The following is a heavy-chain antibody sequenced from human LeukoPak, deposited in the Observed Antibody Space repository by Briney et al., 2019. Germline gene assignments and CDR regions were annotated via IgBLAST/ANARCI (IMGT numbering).Heavy chain of an antibody. CDR2: ISSSSYI. J-gene: IGHJ4*02. V-gene: IGHV3-21*01. Sequence: GGSLRLSCAASGFTFSSYSMNWVRQAPGKGLEWVSSISSSSYIYYADSVKGRFTISRDNAKNSLYLQMNSLRAEDTAVYYCARVNVGYCSSTSCPYFDYWGQGTLVTVSS. CDR1: GFTFSSYS. CDR3: ARVNVGYCSSTSCPYFDY. D-gene: IGHD2-2*01.